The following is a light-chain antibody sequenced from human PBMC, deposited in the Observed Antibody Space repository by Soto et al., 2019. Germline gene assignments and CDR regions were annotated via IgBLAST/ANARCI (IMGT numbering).Light chain of an antibody. Sequence: DIQMTQSPTSLSASVGDRVTITCRASESISRRLAWYQHKPGKAPKLLIYEASSLETGVPSRFSGSGSGTESTLTISSLQPDDFATYDCQQYNTFWTFGQVTKVDIK. CDR2: EAS. V-gene: IGKV1-5*03. J-gene: IGKJ1*01. CDR1: ESISRR. CDR3: QQYNTFWT.